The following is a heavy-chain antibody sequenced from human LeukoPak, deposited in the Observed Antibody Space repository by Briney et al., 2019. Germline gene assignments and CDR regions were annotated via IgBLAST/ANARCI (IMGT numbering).Heavy chain of an antibody. Sequence: PGGSLRLSCTASGFTFGDYAMSWFRQAPGKGLEWVGFIRSKAYGGTTEYAASVKGRFTFSRDDSKSIAYLQMNSLKTEDTAIYYCTRDAASTVTGSFDYWGQGILVTVS. V-gene: IGHV3-49*03. D-gene: IGHD4-17*01. CDR2: IRSKAYGGTT. CDR1: GFTFGDYA. CDR3: TRDAASTVTGSFDY. J-gene: IGHJ4*02.